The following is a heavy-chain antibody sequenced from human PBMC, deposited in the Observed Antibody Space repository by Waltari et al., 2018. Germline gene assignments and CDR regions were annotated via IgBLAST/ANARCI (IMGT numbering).Heavy chain of an antibody. D-gene: IGHD2-2*01. CDR3: VRDPNALDY. J-gene: IGHJ4*02. CDR2: IRSSSSTM. Sequence: EVQLVESGGVLVQPGGSLILSCAVSVFTFSSYRFNWVRQAPGKGLEWVSYIRSSSSTMYYADSVKGRFTISRDNAKNSLYLQMNSLRVEDTAVYYCVRDPNALDYWGQGTLVTVSS. CDR1: VFTFSSYR. V-gene: IGHV3-48*01.